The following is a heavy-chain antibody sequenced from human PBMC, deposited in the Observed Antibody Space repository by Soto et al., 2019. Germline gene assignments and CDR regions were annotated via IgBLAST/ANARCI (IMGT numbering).Heavy chain of an antibody. D-gene: IGHD1-1*01. Sequence: GESLKISCKGSGYSFTSYWIGWVRQMPGKGLEWMGIIYPGDSDTRYSPSFQGQVTISADKSISTAYLQWSSLKASDTAMYYCARLSEYGTEYYYYYMDVWGKGTTVTVSS. CDR2: IYPGDSDT. CDR3: ARLSEYGTEYYYYYMDV. V-gene: IGHV5-51*01. J-gene: IGHJ6*03. CDR1: GYSFTSYW.